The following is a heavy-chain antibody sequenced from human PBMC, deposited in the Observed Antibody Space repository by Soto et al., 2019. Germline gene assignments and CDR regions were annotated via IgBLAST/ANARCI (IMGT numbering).Heavy chain of an antibody. CDR3: ARDTPLGELSLYTLDY. CDR2: INPNSGGT. Sequence: ASVKVSCKAPGYTFTGYYMHWVRQAPGQGLEWMGWINPNSGGTNYAQKFQGWVTMTRDTSISTAYMELSRLRSDDTAVYYCARDTPLGELSLYTLDYWGQGTLVTVSS. V-gene: IGHV1-2*04. CDR1: GYTFTGYY. J-gene: IGHJ4*02. D-gene: IGHD3-16*02.